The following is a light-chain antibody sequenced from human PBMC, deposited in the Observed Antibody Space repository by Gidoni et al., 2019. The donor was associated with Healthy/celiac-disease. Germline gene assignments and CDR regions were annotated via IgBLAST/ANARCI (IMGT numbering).Light chain of an antibody. J-gene: IGKJ3*01. CDR3: QQSYSTPGT. CDR1: QSISSY. Sequence: DIQMTQSPYSLSASVGDRVTITCRARQSISSYLNWYQQKPGKAPKLLIYAASSLQSGVPARFSGSGSGTDFTLTISSLQPEDFATYYCQQSYSTPGTFGPGTKVEIK. V-gene: IGKV1-39*01. CDR2: AAS.